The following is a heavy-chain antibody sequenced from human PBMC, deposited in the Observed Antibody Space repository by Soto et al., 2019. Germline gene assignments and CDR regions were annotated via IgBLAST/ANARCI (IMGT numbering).Heavy chain of an antibody. V-gene: IGHV3-23*01. CDR3: AKDRHYDILTGYSRFDY. D-gene: IGHD3-9*01. J-gene: IGHJ4*02. CDR2: ISGSGGST. Sequence: EVQLLESGGGLVQPGGSLRLSCAASGFTFSSYAMSWVRQAPGKGLEWVSAISGSGGSTYYADSVKGRFTISRDNSKNTLYLQMNSLRAEDTAVYYCAKDRHYDILTGYSRFDYWGQGTLVTVSS. CDR1: GFTFSSYA.